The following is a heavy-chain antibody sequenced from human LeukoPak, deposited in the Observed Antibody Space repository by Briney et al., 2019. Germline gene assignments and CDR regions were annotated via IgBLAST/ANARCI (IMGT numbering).Heavy chain of an antibody. D-gene: IGHD1-7*01. CDR3: ARDSLMRYNWHYVAEFDS. CDR1: GGTFSSYA. J-gene: IGHJ4*02. Sequence: SVKVSCKASGGTFSSYAISWVRQAPGQGLEWMGRIIPICGIANYAQKFQGRVTITAAKSTSTAPMELSSLRSEDTAVYYCARDSLMRYNWHYVAEFDSWGQGTLVTVSS. CDR2: IIPICGIA. V-gene: IGHV1-69*04.